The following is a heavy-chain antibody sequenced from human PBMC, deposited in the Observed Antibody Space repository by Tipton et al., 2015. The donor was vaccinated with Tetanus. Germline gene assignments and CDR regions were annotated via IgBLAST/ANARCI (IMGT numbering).Heavy chain of an antibody. J-gene: IGHJ4*02. V-gene: IGHV1-69*06. CDR2: IIPIFGTA. CDR3: ARGPPYYYDSSGYPYYFDY. Sequence: QVQLVQSGAEVKKPGSSVKVSCKASGGTFSSYAISWVRQAPGQGLEWMGGIIPIFGTANYAQKFQGRVTITADKSTSTAYMELSSLRSEDTAVYYCARGPPYYYDSSGYPYYFDYWGQGTPVTGSS. D-gene: IGHD3-22*01. CDR1: GGTFSSYA.